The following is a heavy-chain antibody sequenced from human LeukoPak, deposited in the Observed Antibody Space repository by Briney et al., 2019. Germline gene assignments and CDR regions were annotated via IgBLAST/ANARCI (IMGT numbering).Heavy chain of an antibody. J-gene: IGHJ6*04. V-gene: IGHV3-48*03. Sequence: GGSLRLSCPASGCTFSSYEMIWLRQAPGKGLEGVSYISSSGSTIYYADSVKGRFTISRDNAKNSLYLQMNSLRAEDTAVYYCAELGITMIGGVWGKGTTVTISS. D-gene: IGHD3-10*02. CDR3: AELGITMIGGV. CDR2: ISSSGSTI. CDR1: GCTFSSYE.